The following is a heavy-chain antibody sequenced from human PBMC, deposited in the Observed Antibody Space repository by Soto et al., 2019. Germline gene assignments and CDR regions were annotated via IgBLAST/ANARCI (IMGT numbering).Heavy chain of an antibody. CDR2: INQSGNT. Sequence: PSETLSLTCAVSGGSFSGYYWTWIRQIPGKGLEWIGEINQSGNTKYNPSLMSRVTMSVDTSRNQFSLKLRSVTAADTAVYYCARPSHAPNWDFHYGKRVWGQGKSVTVSS. V-gene: IGHV4-34*01. J-gene: IGHJ6*02. CDR3: ARPSHAPNWDFHYGKRV. D-gene: IGHD1-26*01. CDR1: GGSFSGYY.